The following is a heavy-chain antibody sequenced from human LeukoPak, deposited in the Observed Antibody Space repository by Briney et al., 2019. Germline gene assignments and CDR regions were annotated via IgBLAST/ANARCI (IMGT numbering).Heavy chain of an antibody. Sequence: GGSLRLSCAASGFTFSSYGMHWVRQAPGKGLEWVAVIWYDGSQKFYADSVKGRFTISRDNAKNSLYLQMNSLRAEDTAVYYCARSSRYYYDSSGVVGDYWGQGTLVTVSS. CDR2: IWYDGSQK. CDR1: GFTFSSYG. J-gene: IGHJ4*02. V-gene: IGHV3-33*01. CDR3: ARSSRYYYDSSGVVGDY. D-gene: IGHD3-22*01.